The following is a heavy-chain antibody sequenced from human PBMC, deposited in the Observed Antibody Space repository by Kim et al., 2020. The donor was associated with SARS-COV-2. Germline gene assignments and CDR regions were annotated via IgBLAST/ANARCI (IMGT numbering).Heavy chain of an antibody. D-gene: IGHD3-10*01. V-gene: IGHV3-23*01. Sequence: GGSLRLSCVASGFTFSNYAMNWVRQAPGKGLEWVSSISANSGNSYYADSVKGRFTISRDNPKHTLYLQMNGLRADDTAIYYCAKSRAGGLYGSGTYGDRGFWGPGAPVTVSS. CDR1: GFTFSNYA. CDR2: ISANSGNS. CDR3: AKSRAGGLYGSGTYGDRGF. J-gene: IGHJ4*02.